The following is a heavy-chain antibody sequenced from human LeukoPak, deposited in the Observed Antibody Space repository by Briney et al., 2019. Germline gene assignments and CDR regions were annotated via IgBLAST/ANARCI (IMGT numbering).Heavy chain of an antibody. J-gene: IGHJ4*02. CDR1: GYTLTELS. Sequence: ASVKVSCKVSGYTLTELSMHWVRQAPGKGLGWMGGFDPEDGETIYAQKFQGRVTMTEDTSTDTAYMELSSLRSEDTAVYYCATDAHYYDSSGRYWGQGTLVTVSS. CDR2: FDPEDGET. CDR3: ATDAHYYDSSGRY. D-gene: IGHD3-22*01. V-gene: IGHV1-24*01.